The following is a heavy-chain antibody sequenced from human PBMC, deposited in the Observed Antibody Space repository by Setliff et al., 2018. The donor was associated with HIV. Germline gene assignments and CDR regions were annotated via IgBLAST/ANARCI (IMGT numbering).Heavy chain of an antibody. CDR3: ARGKTWLRFLDY. Sequence: ASVKVSCKASGYTFHNYAISWVRQAPGQGLEWMGWINTHSGYTNYAQNVQGRVTVTIDTSTSTAYMELRSLKSDDTAVYYCARGKTWLRFLDYWGQGTLVTVS. V-gene: IGHV1-18*01. J-gene: IGHJ4*02. D-gene: IGHD5-12*01. CDR1: GYTFHNYA. CDR2: INTHSGYT.